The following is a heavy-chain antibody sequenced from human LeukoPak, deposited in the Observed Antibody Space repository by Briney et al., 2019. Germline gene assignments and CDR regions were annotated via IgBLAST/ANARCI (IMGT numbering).Heavy chain of an antibody. Sequence: GESLKISCKGSGYSFTSYWIGWVRQMPGKGLGWMGIIYPGDSDTRYSPSFQGQVTISADKSISTAYLQWSSLKASDTAMYYCARPTYYYDSSGYHPSAHIDYWGQGTLVTVSS. CDR2: IYPGDSDT. V-gene: IGHV5-51*01. CDR3: ARPTYYYDSSGYHPSAHIDY. CDR1: GYSFTSYW. J-gene: IGHJ4*02. D-gene: IGHD3-22*01.